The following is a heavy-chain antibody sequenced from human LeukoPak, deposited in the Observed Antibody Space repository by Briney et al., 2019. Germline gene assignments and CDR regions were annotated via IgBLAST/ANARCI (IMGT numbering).Heavy chain of an antibody. Sequence: SETLSLTCAVYGGSFSGYYWSWIRQPPGKGLEWIGEINHSGSTNYNPSLKSRVTISVDTSKNQFSLKLSSVTAADTAVYYCASTRPCDSSVWFDPWGQGTLVTVSS. D-gene: IGHD3-22*01. CDR2: INHSGST. J-gene: IGHJ5*02. CDR1: GGSFSGYY. V-gene: IGHV4-34*01. CDR3: ASTRPCDSSVWFDP.